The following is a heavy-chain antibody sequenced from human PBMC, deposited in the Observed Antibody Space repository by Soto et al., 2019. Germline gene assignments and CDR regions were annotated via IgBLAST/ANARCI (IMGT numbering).Heavy chain of an antibody. J-gene: IGHJ4*02. Sequence: PGESLKISCKASGYSFTSYWIGWVRQMPGKGLEWMGIIYPGDSDTRHSPSFQGQVTISADKSISTASLQWSSLKASDTAMYYCARIPSTGPYYFDYWGQETLVTVSS. CDR3: ARIPSTGPYYFDY. D-gene: IGHD1-1*01. V-gene: IGHV5-51*01. CDR2: IYPGDSDT. CDR1: GYSFTSYW.